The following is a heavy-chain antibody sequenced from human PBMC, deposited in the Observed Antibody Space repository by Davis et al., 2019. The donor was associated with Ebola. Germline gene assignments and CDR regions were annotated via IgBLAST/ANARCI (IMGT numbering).Heavy chain of an antibody. V-gene: IGHV3-7*01. Sequence: GGSLRLSCAASGFTFSSYWMSWVRQAPGKGLEWVANIKQDGSEKYYVDSVKGRFTISRDNAKNSLYLQMNSLRAEDTAVYYCARNPTIPTGQWLVVGWGQGTTVTVSS. CDR1: GFTFSSYW. D-gene: IGHD6-19*01. J-gene: IGHJ4*02. CDR3: ARNPTIPTGQWLVVG. CDR2: IKQDGSEK.